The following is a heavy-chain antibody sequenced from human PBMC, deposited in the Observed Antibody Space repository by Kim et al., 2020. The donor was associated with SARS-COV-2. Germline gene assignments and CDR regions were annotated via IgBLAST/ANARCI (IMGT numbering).Heavy chain of an antibody. CDR2: ISGSGGST. CDR1: GFTFSSYA. Sequence: GGSLRLSCAASGFTFSSYAMSWVRQAPGKGLEWVSAISGSGGSTYYADSVKGRFTISRDNSKNTLYLQMNSLRAEDTAVYYCAKTGRNLQLDGDEAFDIWGQGTMVTVSS. V-gene: IGHV3-23*01. D-gene: IGHD1-1*01. J-gene: IGHJ3*02. CDR3: AKTGRNLQLDGDEAFDI.